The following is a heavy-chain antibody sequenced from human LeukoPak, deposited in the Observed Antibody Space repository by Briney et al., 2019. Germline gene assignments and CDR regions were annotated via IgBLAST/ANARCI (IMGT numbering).Heavy chain of an antibody. CDR3: GTPGPTVTGGFEY. D-gene: IGHD4-17*01. CDR1: GYSVSGKY. Sequence: GGSLRLSCTVSGYSVSGKYMGWVRQAPGKGLEWVSVIYVGGSTYYTDSVKGRFTISRDDSKNTLYLQMNSLRAEDTAEYYCGTPGPTVTGGFEYWGQGTLVTVSS. J-gene: IGHJ4*02. V-gene: IGHV3-53*01. CDR2: IYVGGST.